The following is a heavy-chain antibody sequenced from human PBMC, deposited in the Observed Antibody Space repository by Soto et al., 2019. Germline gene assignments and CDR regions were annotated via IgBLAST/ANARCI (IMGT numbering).Heavy chain of an antibody. CDR1: GYTFTSHD. V-gene: IGHV1-8*01. CDR2: MNPNSGNT. CDR3: SRRATVTTRRARLGN. D-gene: IGHD4-17*01. Sequence: ASVKASLKASGYTFTSHDMNWVIQATGQGLEWMGWMNPNSGNTGYAQKFQGRVTMTRNTSISTAYMELSSLRSEDTAVYYFSRRATVTTRRARLGNWGQGTRVTVSS. J-gene: IGHJ4*02.